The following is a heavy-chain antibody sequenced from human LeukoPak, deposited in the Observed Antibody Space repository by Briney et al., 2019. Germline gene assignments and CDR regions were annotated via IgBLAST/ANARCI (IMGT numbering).Heavy chain of an antibody. CDR1: GYTFTGYY. CDR3: AREGDGFNY. V-gene: IGHV1-2*02. D-gene: IGHD5-24*01. Sequence: ASVKVSCKASGYTFTGYYLHWVRQAPGQGLVWMGWINPNNGGTNYAQKFQGRVTMTRDTSINTAYMEQSRLRSDDTAVYYCAREGDGFNYWGQGTLVTVSS. J-gene: IGHJ4*02. CDR2: INPNNGGT.